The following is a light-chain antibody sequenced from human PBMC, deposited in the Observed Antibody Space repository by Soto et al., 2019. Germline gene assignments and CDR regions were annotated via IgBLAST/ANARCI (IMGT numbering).Light chain of an antibody. CDR2: GAS. J-gene: IGKJ4*01. CDR3: RQYNNWPPLT. V-gene: IGKV3-15*01. CDR1: QSVSGN. Sequence: EIVMTQSPATLSVSPGERATLSCRASQSVSGNLAWYQQKPGQAPRLLIYGASTRATGIPARFSGSGSGTEFTLTLRSLQSEDFAVYYCRQYNNWPPLTVGGGTKVEIK.